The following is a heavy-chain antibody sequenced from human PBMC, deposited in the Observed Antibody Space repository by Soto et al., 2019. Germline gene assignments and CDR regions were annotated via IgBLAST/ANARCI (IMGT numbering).Heavy chain of an antibody. CDR2: INPNSGGT. J-gene: IGHJ6*02. D-gene: IGHD1-20*01. CDR3: ARDSHNRPDVYYGMDV. V-gene: IGHV1-2*02. CDR1: GYTFTGYY. Sequence: QVQLVQSGAEVKKPGASVKVSCKASGYTFTGYYMHWVRQAPGQGLEWMGGINPNSGGTNYAQKFQGRVTMTRDTSISTAYMELSRLRSDDTAVYYCARDSHNRPDVYYGMDVWGQGTTVTVSS.